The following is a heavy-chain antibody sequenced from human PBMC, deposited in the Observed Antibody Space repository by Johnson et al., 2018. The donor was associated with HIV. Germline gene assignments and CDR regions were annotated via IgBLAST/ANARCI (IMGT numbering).Heavy chain of an antibody. Sequence: MQLVESGGGVVRPGGSLRLSCAASGFTFDDYGMSWVRQAPGKGLEWVSPIITTGDTYYPGSVKGRFTISRDNSKNTLYLQMNSLRAEDTAVYYCAKDQERLLWFGTGGIWGQGTMVTVSS. J-gene: IGHJ3*02. CDR2: IITTGDT. CDR3: AKDQERLLWFGTGGI. D-gene: IGHD3-10*01. V-gene: IGHV3-20*04. CDR1: GFTFDDYG.